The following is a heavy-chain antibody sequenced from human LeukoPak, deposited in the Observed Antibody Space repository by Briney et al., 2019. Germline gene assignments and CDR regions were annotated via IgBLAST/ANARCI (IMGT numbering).Heavy chain of an antibody. V-gene: IGHV4-61*01. CDR3: ARADIVATIGDH. CDR1: GGSVSSGSYY. D-gene: IGHD5-12*01. CDR2: IYYSGST. J-gene: IGHJ4*02. Sequence: SETLSLTCTVSGGSVSSGSYYWSWIRQPPGKGLEWIGYIYYSGSTNYNPSLKSRVTISVDTSKNQFSLKLSSVTAADTAVYYCARADIVATIGDHWGQGTLVTVSS.